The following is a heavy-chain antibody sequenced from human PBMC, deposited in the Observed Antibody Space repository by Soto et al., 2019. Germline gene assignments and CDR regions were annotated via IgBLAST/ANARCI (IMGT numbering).Heavy chain of an antibody. J-gene: IGHJ6*03. V-gene: IGHV1-8*01. D-gene: IGHD2-15*01. CDR1: GYTFTSYD. CDR2: MNPNSGNT. Sequence: ASVKVSCKASGYTFTSYDINWVRQATGQGLEWMGWMNPNSGNTGYAQKLKGRVTMTRNTSISKDYMELSSLRSEDTAVYYCARGRSYCSGGSCYFTLYYYYYYMDVWGKGTTVTVSS. CDR3: ARGRSYCSGGSCYFTLYYYYYYMDV.